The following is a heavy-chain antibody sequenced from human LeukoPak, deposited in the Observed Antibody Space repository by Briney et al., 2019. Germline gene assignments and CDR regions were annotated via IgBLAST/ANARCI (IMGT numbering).Heavy chain of an antibody. V-gene: IGHV4-34*01. D-gene: IGHD1-1*01. CDR3: ARGGLERRIRYYYGMDV. J-gene: IGHJ6*04. CDR2: INHSGST. Sequence: SETLSLTCAVYGGSFSGYYWSWIRQPPGKGLEWIGEINHSGSTNYNPSLKSRVTISVDTSKNQFSLKLSSVTAADTAVYYCARGGLERRIRYYYGMDVWGKGTTVTVSS. CDR1: GGSFSGYY.